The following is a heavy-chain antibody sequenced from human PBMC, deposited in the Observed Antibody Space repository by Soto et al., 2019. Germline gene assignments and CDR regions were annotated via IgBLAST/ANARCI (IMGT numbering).Heavy chain of an antibody. CDR3: VKKRSYDRTNYDHFDY. CDR2: FSANGRGT. CDR1: GFSFSTYP. D-gene: IGHD3-22*01. V-gene: IGHV3-23*01. Sequence: EVQLLESGGGLVQPGGSLRLSCATSGFSFSTYPMSWVRQAPGKGLEWVTAFSANGRGTSYADSVKGRFTILRDNSKNTLFLQMNSLRADDTAVYFCVKKRSYDRTNYDHFDYWGQGTLVSVSS. J-gene: IGHJ4*02.